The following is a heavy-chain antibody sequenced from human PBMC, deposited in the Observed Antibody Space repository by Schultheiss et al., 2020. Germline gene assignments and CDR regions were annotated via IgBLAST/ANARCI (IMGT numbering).Heavy chain of an antibody. D-gene: IGHD2-15*01. CDR2: IYTSGST. Sequence: SETLSLTCAVSGGSISSGGYSWSWIRQPAGKGLEWIGRIYTSGSTNYNPSLKSRVTISVDTSKNQFSLKLSSVTAADTAVYYCARVYCSGGSCYYFDYWGQGTLVTVSS. V-gene: IGHV4-61*02. J-gene: IGHJ4*02. CDR3: ARVYCSGGSCYYFDY. CDR1: GGSISSGGYS.